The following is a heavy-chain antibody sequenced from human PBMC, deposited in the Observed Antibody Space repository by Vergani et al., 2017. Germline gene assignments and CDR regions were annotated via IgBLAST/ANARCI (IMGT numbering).Heavy chain of an antibody. D-gene: IGHD4-17*01. J-gene: IGHJ4*02. Sequence: QVQLVQSGAEVKKPGASVKVSCKASGYTFISYDINWVRQATGKGLEWMGWMNSNSGNTGYAQKFQGRVTLTRNTSITTAYMELSSLRSEDTAVYYCARATVTTAVSDYWGQGTLVTVSS. CDR3: ARATVTTAVSDY. CDR1: GYTFISYD. CDR2: MNSNSGNT. V-gene: IGHV1-8*03.